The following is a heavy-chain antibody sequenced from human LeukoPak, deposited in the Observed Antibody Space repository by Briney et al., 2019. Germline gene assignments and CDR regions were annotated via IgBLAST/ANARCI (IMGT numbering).Heavy chain of an antibody. CDR1: GYTFSGYG. CDR2: IRYDGSYK. J-gene: IGHJ4*02. CDR3: AKDRLVDNPVDC. V-gene: IGHV3-30*02. Sequence: GGSLRLSCAASGYTFSGYGMHWVRQAPGKGLEWVAFIRYDGSYKYYTDSVKGRFTISRDNSKNMLYPQMNSLRPEDTAVYYCAKDRLVDNPVDCWGQGALVTVSS. D-gene: IGHD1-14*01.